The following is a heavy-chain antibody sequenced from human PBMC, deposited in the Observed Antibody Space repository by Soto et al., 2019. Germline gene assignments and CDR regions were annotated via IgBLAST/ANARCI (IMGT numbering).Heavy chain of an antibody. Sequence: SETLSLTCTVSGGSISSYYWSWIRQPPGKGLEWIGYIYYSGSTSYNPSLKSRVTISVDTSKNQFYLKLRSVTAEDTAVYYCASDRSSGWGQCYGMDVWGQGTTVTVSS. D-gene: IGHD6-19*01. V-gene: IGHV4-59*01. CDR3: ASDRSSGWGQCYGMDV. CDR1: GGSISSYY. J-gene: IGHJ6*02. CDR2: IYYSGST.